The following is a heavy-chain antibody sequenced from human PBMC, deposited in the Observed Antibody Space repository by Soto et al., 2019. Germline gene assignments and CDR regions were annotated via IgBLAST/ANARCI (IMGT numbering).Heavy chain of an antibody. D-gene: IGHD3-16*01. CDR2: IYPAGDT. Sequence: QAGGSLRLSCAASGFTVSGNYMTWVRQAPGKGLEWISLIYPAGDTYYADSVKGRFTISRDNSKNILYFQMNSLRADDTAVYYCARARDYVSTWGQGTLVTVSS. CDR1: GFTVSGNY. CDR3: ARARDYVST. J-gene: IGHJ5*02. V-gene: IGHV3-53*01.